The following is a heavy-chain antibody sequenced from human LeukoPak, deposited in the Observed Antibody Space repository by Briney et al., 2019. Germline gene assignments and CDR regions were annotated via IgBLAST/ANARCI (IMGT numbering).Heavy chain of an antibody. D-gene: IGHD6-6*01. Sequence: SETLSLTCTVSGGSISSGDYYWSWIRQPPGKGLEWIGYTYYSGSTYYNPSLKSRVTISVDTSKNQFSLKLSSVTAADTAVYYCASGGIAARRGFDYWGQGTLVTVSS. CDR2: TYYSGST. J-gene: IGHJ4*02. V-gene: IGHV4-30-4*08. CDR3: ASGGIAARRGFDY. CDR1: GGSISSGDYY.